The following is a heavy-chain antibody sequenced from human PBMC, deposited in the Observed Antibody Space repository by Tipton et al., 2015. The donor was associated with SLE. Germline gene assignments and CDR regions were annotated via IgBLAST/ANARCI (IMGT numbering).Heavy chain of an antibody. J-gene: IGHJ4*02. CDR2: INTDGSYT. CDR3: ARAGIVGPTGGFDF. V-gene: IGHV3-74*01. CDR1: GFNFRSYE. Sequence: SLRLSCAASGFNFRSYEMNWVRQAPGKGLVWVSRINTDGSYTSYADSVKGRFTVSRDNAKNTLYLQMSSLRAEDTAVYYCARAGIVGPTGGFDFWGRGTLVTVSS. D-gene: IGHD1-26*01.